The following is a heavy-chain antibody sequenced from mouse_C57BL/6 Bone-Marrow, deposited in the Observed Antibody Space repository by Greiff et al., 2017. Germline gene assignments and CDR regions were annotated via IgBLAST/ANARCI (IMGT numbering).Heavy chain of an antibody. CDR2: LWTGGGT. CDR1: GFSLTSYA. J-gene: IGHJ1*03. CDR3: ARSRRYFDV. V-gene: IGHV2-9-1*01. Sequence: QVQLQQSGPGLVAPSQSLSITCTVSGFSLTSYAISWVRQPPGKGLEWLGVLWTGGGTNYNSALKSRLSISKDNSKSQVFLKMNSLQTYDTARYYCARSRRYFDVWGTGTTVTVSS.